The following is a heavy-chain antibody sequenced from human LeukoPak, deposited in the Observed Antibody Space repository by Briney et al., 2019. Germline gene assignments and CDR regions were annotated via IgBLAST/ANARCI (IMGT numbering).Heavy chain of an antibody. D-gene: IGHD3-22*01. CDR1: GYTFTSYA. J-gene: IGHJ4*02. CDR3: ARDFYYDSSGYNYFDY. V-gene: IGHV1-3*01. Sequence: ASVKVSCKASGYTFTSYAMHWVRQAPGQRLEWMGWINAGNGNTKYSQKFQGRVTITADESTSTAYMELSSLRSEDTAVYYCARDFYYDSSGYNYFDYWGQGTLVTVSS. CDR2: INAGNGNT.